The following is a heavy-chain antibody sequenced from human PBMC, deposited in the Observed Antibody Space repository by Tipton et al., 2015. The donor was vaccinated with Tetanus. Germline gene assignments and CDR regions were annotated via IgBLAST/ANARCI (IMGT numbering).Heavy chain of an antibody. V-gene: IGHV4-59*08. CDR3: ARHMAMWSCVGMDV. CDR1: GGSISSYY. D-gene: IGHD3-10*01. CDR2: IYYSGST. Sequence: TLSLTCTVSGGSISSYYWSWIRQPPGKGLEWIGYIYYSGSTNYNPSLKSRVTISVDTSKNQFSLKLSSVTAADTAVYYCARHMAMWSCVGMDVWGQGTTVTVSS. J-gene: IGHJ6*02.